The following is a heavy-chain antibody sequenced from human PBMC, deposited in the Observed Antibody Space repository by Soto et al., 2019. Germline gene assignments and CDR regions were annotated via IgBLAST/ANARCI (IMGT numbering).Heavy chain of an antibody. J-gene: IGHJ3*02. CDR3: ARDHTTVTTYAFDI. Sequence: PGGSLRLSCSASRFTFSSYGMHWVRQAPGKGLEWVALISYDGSKKYYADSVKGRFTISRDNSKNTLYLQMNSLRAEDTAVYYCARDHTTVTTYAFDIWGQGTMVTVSS. CDR1: RFTFSSYG. CDR2: ISYDGSKK. D-gene: IGHD4-17*01. V-gene: IGHV3-30*03.